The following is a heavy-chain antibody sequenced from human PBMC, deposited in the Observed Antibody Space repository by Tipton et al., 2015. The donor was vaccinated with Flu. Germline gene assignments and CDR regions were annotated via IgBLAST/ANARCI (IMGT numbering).Heavy chain of an antibody. CDR3: TRHNTNGGIVDADFDS. V-gene: IGHV4-38-2*01. CDR2: IWHNVRA. D-gene: IGHD3-16*02. J-gene: IGHJ4*02. Sequence: TLSLTCSVSGYPISSGYIWAWIRQPPGKGLEFIGSIWHNVRAYHNPSLKSRVTISIDTSKNQFSLKLSSVTAADTAVYYCTRHNTNGGIVDADFDSWGQGTLVTVSS. CDR1: GYPISSGYI.